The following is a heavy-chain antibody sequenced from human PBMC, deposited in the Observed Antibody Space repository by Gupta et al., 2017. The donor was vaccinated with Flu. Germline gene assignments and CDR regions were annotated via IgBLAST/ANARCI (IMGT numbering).Heavy chain of an antibody. V-gene: IGHV4-59*01. J-gene: IGHJ4*02. CDR3: ARASAEEGSAIDYDY. Sequence: LYGKSRVTISVDTSKNQFSLKLSSVTAADTAVYYCARASAEEGSAIDYDYWGQGTLVTVSS.